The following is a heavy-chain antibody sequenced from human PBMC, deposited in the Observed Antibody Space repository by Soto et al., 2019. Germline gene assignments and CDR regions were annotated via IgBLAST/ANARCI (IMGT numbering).Heavy chain of an antibody. Sequence: PSVTLSVTCTVAGGSIISGGYYWSWIRQHPGKGLEWIGYIYYSGSTYYNPSLKSRVTISVDTSKNQFSLKLSSVTAADTAVYYCATSLFYDILTGYYLGPFDYWGQGTLVTVSS. CDR2: IYYSGST. CDR3: ATSLFYDILTGYYLGPFDY. D-gene: IGHD3-9*01. J-gene: IGHJ4*02. V-gene: IGHV4-31*03. CDR1: GGSIISGGYY.